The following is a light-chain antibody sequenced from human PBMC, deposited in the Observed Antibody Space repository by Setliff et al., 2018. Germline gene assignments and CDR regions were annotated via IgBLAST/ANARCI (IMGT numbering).Light chain of an antibody. CDR3: GSYTTASTRV. CDR2: DVS. J-gene: IGLJ1*01. CDR1: SRDVGGFNF. V-gene: IGLV2-14*01. Sequence: QSALAQPPSASGSPGQSVAISCTGTSRDVGGFNFVSWYQQHPGEAPKLLLYDVSNRPSGISNRFSGSKSVNTASLTISGLRAEDEADYYCGSYTTASTRVFGTGTKVTVL.